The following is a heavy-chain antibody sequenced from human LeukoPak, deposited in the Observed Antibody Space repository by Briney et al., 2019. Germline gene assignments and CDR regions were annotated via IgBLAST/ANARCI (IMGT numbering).Heavy chain of an antibody. Sequence: PGGSLRLSCAASGFTFSGSAMHWVRQASGKGLEWVGRIRSKANSYATAYAASVEGRFTISRDDSKNTAYLQMNSLKTEDTAVYYCTRRDWNSPIRGSYYYYMDVWGKGTTVTVSS. J-gene: IGHJ6*03. D-gene: IGHD1-7*01. CDR2: IRSKANSYAT. CDR1: GFTFSGSA. CDR3: TRRDWNSPIRGSYYYYMDV. V-gene: IGHV3-73*01.